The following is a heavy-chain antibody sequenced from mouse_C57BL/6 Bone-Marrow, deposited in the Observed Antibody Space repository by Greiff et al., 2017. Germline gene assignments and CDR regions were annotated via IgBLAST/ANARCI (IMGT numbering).Heavy chain of an antibody. J-gene: IGHJ3*01. CDR2: IYPGDGDT. D-gene: IGHD2-1*01. CDR3: ARSTMAPD. Sequence: VQLQQSGPELVKPGASVKISCKASGYAFSSSWMNWVKQRPGKGLEWIGRIYPGDGDTNYNGKFKGKATLTADKSSSTAYMQLSSLTSEDSAVYFCARSTMAPDWGQGTLVTVSA. V-gene: IGHV1-82*01. CDR1: GYAFSSSW.